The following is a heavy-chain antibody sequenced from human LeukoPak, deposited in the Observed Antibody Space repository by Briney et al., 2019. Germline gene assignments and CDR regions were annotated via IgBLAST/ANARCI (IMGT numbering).Heavy chain of an antibody. D-gene: IGHD6-13*01. J-gene: IGHJ6*03. Sequence: SETLSLTCAVYGGSFSGYYWSWIRQPPGKGLEWIGEINHSGSTNYNPSLKSRVTISVDTSKNQFSLKLSSVTAADTAVYYCARDWRAAAGSIYYYMDVWGKGTTVTVSS. CDR1: GGSFSGYY. CDR2: INHSGST. V-gene: IGHV4-34*01. CDR3: ARDWRAAAGSIYYYMDV.